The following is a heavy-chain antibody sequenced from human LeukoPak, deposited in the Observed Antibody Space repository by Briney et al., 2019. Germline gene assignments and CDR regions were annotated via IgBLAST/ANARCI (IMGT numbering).Heavy chain of an antibody. CDR2: IFNGDGNT. J-gene: IGHJ2*01. D-gene: IGHD3-22*01. Sequence: PSETLSLTCIVSGASISSHSYYWGWIRQPPGKGLEWVGYIFNGDGNTYYRPSLKGRVTISIDTSKNQFSLNLNSVTAADSAVYYCARSSRVNFGSSGYSSRYFALWGRGALVTVSS. CDR1: GASISSHSYY. V-gene: IGHV4-39*07. CDR3: ARSSRVNFGSSGYSSRYFAL.